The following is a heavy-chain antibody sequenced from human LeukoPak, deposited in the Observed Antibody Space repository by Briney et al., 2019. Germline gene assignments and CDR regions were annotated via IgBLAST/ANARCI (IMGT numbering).Heavy chain of an antibody. J-gene: IGHJ4*02. D-gene: IGHD2-8*01. V-gene: IGHV1-18*01. CDR3: ASEVFRIPN. CDR1: GYTFTSYG. Sequence: ASVKVSCKASGYTFTSYGISWVRQAPGQGLEWMGWISAYNGNTNYAQNFRGRVTMTTDTSTSTAYMELRTLRSDDTAVYYCASEVFRIPNWGQGTLVTVSS. CDR2: ISAYNGNT.